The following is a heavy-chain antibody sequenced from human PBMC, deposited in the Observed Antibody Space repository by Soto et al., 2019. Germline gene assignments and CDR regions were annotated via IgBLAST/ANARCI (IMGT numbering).Heavy chain of an antibody. CDR2: IDPSDSQT. CDR1: GYSFAGYW. J-gene: IGHJ4*02. Sequence: GESLKISCKGSGYSFAGYWITWVRQKPGKGLEWMGRIDPSDSQTYYSPSFRGHVTISVTKSITTVFLQWSSLRASDTAMYYCARQIYDSDTGPNFQYYFDSWGQGTPVSVSS. V-gene: IGHV5-10-1*01. CDR3: ARQIYDSDTGPNFQYYFDS. D-gene: IGHD3-22*01.